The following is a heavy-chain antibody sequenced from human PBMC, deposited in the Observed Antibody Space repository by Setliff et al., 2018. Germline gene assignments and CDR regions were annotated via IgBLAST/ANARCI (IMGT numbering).Heavy chain of an antibody. CDR2: VFYNGAA. Sequence: SETLSLTCTVSGDSISDASIMAWIRQPPGKGLEFIGYVFYNGAAKYDPSLKSRVTMSVDTSKTQFSLKLNSMTTADTAVYYCARGGGGYHAASWGQGILVTVSS. V-gene: IGHV4-59*01. J-gene: IGHJ5*02. CDR3: ARGGGGYHAAS. CDR1: GDSISDAS. D-gene: IGHD2-2*01.